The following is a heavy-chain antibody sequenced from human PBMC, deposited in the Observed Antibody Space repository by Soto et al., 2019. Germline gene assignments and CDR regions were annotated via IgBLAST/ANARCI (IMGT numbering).Heavy chain of an antibody. D-gene: IGHD5-18*01. CDR2: VSASGLNT. J-gene: IGHJ4*02. Sequence: EVQLLVSGGKLVPPGGSLPLSSAASGFTFSTSAMAWVRQAPGKGLEWVSGVSASGLNTDYADPVKGRFYISRDNSKNTLSLHMHSLRAEDTALYYSAKDRPRRTYGYVFDHWGQGTPVTGSS. CDR1: GFTFSTSA. CDR3: AKDRPRRTYGYVFDH. V-gene: IGHV3-23*01.